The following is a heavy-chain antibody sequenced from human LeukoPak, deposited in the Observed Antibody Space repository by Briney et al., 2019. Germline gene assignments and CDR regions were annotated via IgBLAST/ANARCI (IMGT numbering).Heavy chain of an antibody. D-gene: IGHD6-13*01. CDR3: ATVGSSWFYDY. CDR2: FCSTSGTM. Sequence: PGGSLRLSCAASGVTFSADRISWGREAPGGGGEWGSYFCSTSGTMYYAASVRGRFTISRDIAKNSLYLQMNSLRAEDTAVYYCATVGSSWFYDYWGQGTLVTVSS. CDR1: GVTFSADR. J-gene: IGHJ4*02. V-gene: IGHV3-48*01.